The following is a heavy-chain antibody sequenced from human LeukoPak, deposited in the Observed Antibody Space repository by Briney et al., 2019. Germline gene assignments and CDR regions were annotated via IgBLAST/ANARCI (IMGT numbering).Heavy chain of an antibody. CDR2: INPSGDNT. CDR3: ARDNSVGDSAWWFDP. V-gene: IGHV1-46*02. J-gene: IGHJ5*02. Sequence: ASVTVSCKASGGTFNSYAISWVRQAPGHRIEWMGIINPSGDNTWYAQKFQGRVTMTRDMATSTDYMEVSSLRSEDTAVYYCARDNSVGDSAWWFDPWGQGTLVTVSS. D-gene: IGHD5-12*01. CDR1: GGTFNSYA.